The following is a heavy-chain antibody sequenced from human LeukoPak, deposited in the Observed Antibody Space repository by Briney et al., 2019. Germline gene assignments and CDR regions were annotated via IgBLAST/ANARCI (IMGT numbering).Heavy chain of an antibody. CDR2: FIPIFGTA. D-gene: IGHD4-23*01. CDR3: ARDRYGGNLDSSFDY. Sequence: GASVKVSCKASGGTFSSYAINWVRQAPGQGLEWMGGFIPIFGTANFAQKFQGRVTITADESTSTAFMYLNSLRSDDTVVYYCARDRYGGNLDSSFDYWGQGTLVTVSS. V-gene: IGHV1-69*13. J-gene: IGHJ4*02. CDR1: GGTFSSYA.